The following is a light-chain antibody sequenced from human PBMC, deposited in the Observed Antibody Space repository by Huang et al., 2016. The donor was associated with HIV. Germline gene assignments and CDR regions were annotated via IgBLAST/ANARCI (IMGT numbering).Light chain of an antibody. J-gene: IGKJ1*01. CDR2: GAS. CDR3: QQYDNWPPTWT. V-gene: IGKV3-15*01. Sequence: EIILTQSPVTLSVSPGDRATLSCRASQSVNTNLAWFQQKPGRTPRLLIYGASARATDIPARCSGSGSGTEFTLTIDPLQSEDFAIYYCQQYDNWPPTWTFGQGTRVDIK. CDR1: QSVNTN.